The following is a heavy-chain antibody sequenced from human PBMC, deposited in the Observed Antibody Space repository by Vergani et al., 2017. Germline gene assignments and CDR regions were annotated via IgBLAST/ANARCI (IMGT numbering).Heavy chain of an antibody. CDR1: GGSFNDYW. V-gene: IGHV4-34*01. D-gene: IGHD2-8*01. CDR3: AREGYCTNGVCFTLFDV. CDR2: IRHDGIT. Sequence: QAQPQQWGAGLLKPSETLSLTRAIYGGSFNDYWWTLIRQPPGKGLEWIGEIRHDGITHYSPSLKSRVTISIDTSTHQFSLNLRSVTAADTAVYYCAREGYCTNGVCFTLFDVWGQGALVTVSS. J-gene: IGHJ4*02.